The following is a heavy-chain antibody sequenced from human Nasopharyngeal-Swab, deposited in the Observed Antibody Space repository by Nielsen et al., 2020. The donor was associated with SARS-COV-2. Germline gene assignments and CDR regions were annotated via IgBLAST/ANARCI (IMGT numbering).Heavy chain of an antibody. CDR1: GGSISSYY. CDR2: IYYSGST. D-gene: IGHD3-9*01. CDR3: ARTYYDILTGYLNFDP. Sequence: ESLKISCTVSGGSISSYYWSWIRQPPGKGLEWIGYIYYSGSTNYNPSPKSRVTISVHTSKNQFSLKLSSVTAADTAVYYCARTYYDILTGYLNFDPWGQGTLVTVSS. J-gene: IGHJ5*02. V-gene: IGHV4-59*01.